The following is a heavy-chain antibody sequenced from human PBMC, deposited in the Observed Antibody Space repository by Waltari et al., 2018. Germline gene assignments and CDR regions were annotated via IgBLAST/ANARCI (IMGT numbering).Heavy chain of an antibody. Sequence: QVQLQQWGAGLLKPSETLSLTCAVYGGSFSGYYWSWIRQPPGKGLEWIGEINHSASTNYNPSLKSRVPVSVDTSKNQFSLKPSSVTAADTAVYYCARPLVAVAGWDAFDIWGQGTMVTVSS. CDR1: GGSFSGYY. CDR2: INHSAST. D-gene: IGHD6-19*01. J-gene: IGHJ3*02. CDR3: ARPLVAVAGWDAFDI. V-gene: IGHV4-34*01.